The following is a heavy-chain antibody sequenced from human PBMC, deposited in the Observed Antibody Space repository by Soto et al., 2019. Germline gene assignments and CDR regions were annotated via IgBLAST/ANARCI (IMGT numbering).Heavy chain of an antibody. Sequence: VQLVESGGSAVRPGGSLRLSCAASGFTFDDYGMSWVRQAPGKGLEWVSAISWNGGSTSYADSVKGRFTISRDNAKNSLYLQMNSLGGEDMALYYCERDRGSWFDYWGQGTLVSVSS. CDR3: ERDRGSWFDY. J-gene: IGHJ4*02. D-gene: IGHD1-26*01. CDR2: ISWNGGST. V-gene: IGHV3-20*04. CDR1: GFTFDDYG.